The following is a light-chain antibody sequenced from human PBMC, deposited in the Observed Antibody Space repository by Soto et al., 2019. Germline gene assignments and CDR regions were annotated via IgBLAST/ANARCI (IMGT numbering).Light chain of an antibody. CDR3: QHYNSYSEA. Sequence: IPMSQSPSALSASVGDRVTITWRASQSISSWLAWYQQKPGKAPKLLIYKASTLKSGVPSRFSGSGSGTEFTLTISSLQPDDFATYYCQHYNSYSEAFGQGTKV. J-gene: IGKJ1*01. V-gene: IGKV1-5*03. CDR2: KAS. CDR1: QSISSW.